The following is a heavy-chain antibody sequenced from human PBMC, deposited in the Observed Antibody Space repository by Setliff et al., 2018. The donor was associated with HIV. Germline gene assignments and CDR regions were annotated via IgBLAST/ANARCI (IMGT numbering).Heavy chain of an antibody. CDR3: ARDDAVGGGYLDY. CDR1: GFIFSNYG. CDR2: ITGGGDKI. Sequence: GGSLSLSCAASGFIFSNYGMTWVRQSPGKGLQWLTAITGGGDKIDYINSVKGRFTTSRDNSKNMLYLEMTSLRAEDTAVYYCARDDAVGGGYLDYWGQGTLVTVSS. D-gene: IGHD6-19*01. V-gene: IGHV3-23*01. J-gene: IGHJ4*02.